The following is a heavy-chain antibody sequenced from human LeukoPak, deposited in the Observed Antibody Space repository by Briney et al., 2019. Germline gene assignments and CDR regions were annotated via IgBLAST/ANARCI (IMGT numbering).Heavy chain of an antibody. J-gene: IGHJ4*02. CDR3: ARDGGYSYGLYFDY. Sequence: SVKVSCKASGGTFSIYAISWVRQAPGQGREWMGRIIPILGTANYAQKFQGRVTITTDESTSTAYMELSSLRSEDTAVYYCARDGGYSYGLYFDYWGQGTLVTVSS. CDR1: GGTFSIYA. V-gene: IGHV1-69*11. CDR2: IIPILGTA. D-gene: IGHD5-18*01.